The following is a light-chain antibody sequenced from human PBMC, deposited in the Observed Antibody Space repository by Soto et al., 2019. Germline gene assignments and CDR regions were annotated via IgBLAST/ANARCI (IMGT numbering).Light chain of an antibody. CDR2: GAS. CDR1: QSVDTY. J-gene: IGKJ2*01. V-gene: IGKV3-15*01. Sequence: EIVMTQSPATLSVSPGERATLSCRASQSVDTYLAWYQVKPGQAPRLLIYGASTRATGVPARFSGSGSGTEFTLTICSLQSDNSAVYYCQQCYAWPAYTYGQGTKLEI. CDR3: QQCYAWPAYT.